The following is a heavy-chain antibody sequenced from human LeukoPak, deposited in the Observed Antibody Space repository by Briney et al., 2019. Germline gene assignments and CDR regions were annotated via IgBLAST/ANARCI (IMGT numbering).Heavy chain of an antibody. CDR2: IYPGDSDT. J-gene: IGHJ4*02. V-gene: IGHV5-51*01. Sequence: GESLKISCKGSGYSFTSYWIGWVRQMHGKGLEWMGIIYPGDSDTRYSPSFQGQVTISADKSISTAYLQWSSLKASDTAMYYCARGEYYYDSSGYWQFDYWGQGTLVTVSS. D-gene: IGHD3-22*01. CDR1: GYSFTSYW. CDR3: ARGEYYYDSSGYWQFDY.